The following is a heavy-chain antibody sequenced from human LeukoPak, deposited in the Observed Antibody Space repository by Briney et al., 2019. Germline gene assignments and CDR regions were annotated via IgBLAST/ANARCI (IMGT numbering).Heavy chain of an antibody. CDR2: INHSGST. J-gene: IGHJ4*02. CDR1: GGSFRGYY. V-gene: IGHV4-34*01. CDR3: ARVLSRIESKQQLASYYFDN. Sequence: SETLSLTCAVYGGSFRGYYWSWIREPPGRGLEWSGEINHSGSTNYNPSLKRRVTISVDTSKQQFSLKLSSVTAADTAVYYCARVLSRIESKQQLASYYFDNWGQGTLVTASS. D-gene: IGHD6-13*01.